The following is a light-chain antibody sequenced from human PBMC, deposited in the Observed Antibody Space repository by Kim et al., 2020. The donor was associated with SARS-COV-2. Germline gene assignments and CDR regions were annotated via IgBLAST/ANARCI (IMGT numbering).Light chain of an antibody. J-gene: IGLJ1*01. CDR3: QAWDSSTHNYV. CDR1: KLGDKY. Sequence: PEHTASSTGSEYKLGDKYVSWYQQTPGHSPVVVIYQDNQRPSGIPERFSGSNSGNTATLTISGTQAMDEADYYCQAWDSSTHNYVFGAGTKVTVL. CDR2: QDN. V-gene: IGLV3-1*01.